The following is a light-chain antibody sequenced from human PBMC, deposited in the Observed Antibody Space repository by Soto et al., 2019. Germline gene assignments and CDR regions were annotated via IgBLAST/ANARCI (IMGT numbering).Light chain of an antibody. J-gene: IGLJ1*01. CDR1: RSDVGGYNF. Sequence: QSVLTQPASVSGSPGQSITISCTGTRSDVGGYNFVSWYQQHPDKAPKLMIYDVTNRPSGVSTRFSGSKSGNTASLTISGLHALVLADYYSSSYTSITTYVFRTVSMVTVL. CDR3: SSYTSITTYV. V-gene: IGLV2-14*01. CDR2: DVT.